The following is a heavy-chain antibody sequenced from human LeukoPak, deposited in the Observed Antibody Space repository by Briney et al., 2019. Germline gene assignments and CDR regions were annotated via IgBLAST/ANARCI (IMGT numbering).Heavy chain of an antibody. CDR1: GGSISSGGYY. V-gene: IGHV4-31*03. J-gene: IGHJ5*02. CDR2: IYYSGST. CDR3: ARFLGYCSGGSCYLPGVFDP. Sequence: SETLSLTCTVSGGSISSGGYYWSWIRQHPGKGLEWIGYIYYSGSTYYNPSLKSRVTISVDTSKNQFSLKLSSVTAADTAVYYCARFLGYCSGGSCYLPGVFDPWGQGTLVTVSS. D-gene: IGHD2-15*01.